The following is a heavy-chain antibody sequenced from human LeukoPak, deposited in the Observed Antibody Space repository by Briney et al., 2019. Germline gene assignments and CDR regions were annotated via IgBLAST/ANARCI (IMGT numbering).Heavy chain of an antibody. V-gene: IGHV1-46*01. CDR2: INPSGGST. D-gene: IGHD5-18*01. Sequence: ASVKVSCKASGYTFTSYYMHWVRQAPGQELEWMGIINPSGGSTSYAQKFQGRVTMTRDMSTSTVYMELSSLRSEDTAVYYCASAPNLDTAMAYYFDYWGQGTLVTVSS. CDR1: GYTFTSYY. CDR3: ASAPNLDTAMAYYFDY. J-gene: IGHJ4*02.